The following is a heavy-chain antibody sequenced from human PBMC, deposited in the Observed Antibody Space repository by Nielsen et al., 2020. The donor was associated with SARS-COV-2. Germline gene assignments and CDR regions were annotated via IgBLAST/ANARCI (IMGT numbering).Heavy chain of an antibody. V-gene: IGHV3-23*01. D-gene: IGHD6-19*01. CDR3: TRRVAGGTMDV. CDR2: IGVSGGGT. CDR1: GFTFCTFA. J-gene: IGHJ6*02. Sequence: GRSLTLSCAASGFTFCTFAMNWVRQAPGKGLVWVSTIGVSGGGTYYADSLKGRFTISRDNSKNTLYLQMNSLGADDTAIYYCTRRVAGGTMDVWGQGTTVTVSS.